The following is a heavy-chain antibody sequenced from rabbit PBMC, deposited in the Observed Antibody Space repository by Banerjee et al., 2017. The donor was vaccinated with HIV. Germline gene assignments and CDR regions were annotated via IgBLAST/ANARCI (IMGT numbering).Heavy chain of an antibody. Sequence: QEQLVESGGDLVKPGASLTLTCKASGLDFSSSYWICSYRPAPGKGLELIACIYVGSSGSTYYASWAKGRFTISKTSSTTVTLQMTSLTAADMATYFCARGDDRDRSDGYALSLWGPGTLVTVS. D-gene: IGHD6-1*01. J-gene: IGHJ4*01. CDR2: IYVGSSGST. V-gene: IGHV1S45*01. CDR1: GLDFSSSYW. CDR3: ARGDDRDRSDGYALSL.